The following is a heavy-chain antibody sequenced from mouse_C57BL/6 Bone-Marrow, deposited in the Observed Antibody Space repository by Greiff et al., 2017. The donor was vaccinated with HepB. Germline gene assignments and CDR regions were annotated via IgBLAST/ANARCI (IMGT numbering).Heavy chain of an antibody. J-gene: IGHJ2*01. CDR1: GYTFTSYW. CDR2: IYPGSGST. Sequence: QVQLKQPGAELVKPGASVKMSCKASGYTFTSYWITWVKQRPGQGLEWIGDIYPGSGSTNYNEKFKSKATLTVDTSSSTAYMQLSSLTSEDSAVYYCARCYYGSSYPFDYWGQGTTLTVSS. V-gene: IGHV1-55*01. D-gene: IGHD1-1*01. CDR3: ARCYYGSSYPFDY.